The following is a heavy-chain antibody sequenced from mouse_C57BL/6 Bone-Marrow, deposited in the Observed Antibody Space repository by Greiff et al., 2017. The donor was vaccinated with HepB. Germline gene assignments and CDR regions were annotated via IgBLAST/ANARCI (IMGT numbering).Heavy chain of an antibody. V-gene: IGHV1-55*01. CDR2: IYPGSGST. D-gene: IGHD1-1*01. J-gene: IGHJ3*01. CDR1: GYTFTSYW. CDR3: ARGKSRVVAKAY. Sequence: QVQLQQPGAELVKPGASVKMSCKASGYTFTSYWITWVKQRPGQGLEWIGDIYPGSGSTNYNEKFKSKATLTVDTSSSTAYMQLSSLTSEDSAVYYCARGKSRVVAKAYWGQGTLVTVSA.